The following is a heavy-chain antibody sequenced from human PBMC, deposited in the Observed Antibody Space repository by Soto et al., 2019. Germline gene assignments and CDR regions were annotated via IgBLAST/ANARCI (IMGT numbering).Heavy chain of an antibody. Sequence: GGSLRLSCAASGFVVSAYGIHWIRQAPGKGLEWVAIIWNDGINKYYADSVKGRFTVSRDNSKNTVDLQMNSLRAEDTGVYYCARLAYSNFLGGLDSWGQGTLVTVSS. CDR3: ARLAYSNFLGGLDS. CDR2: IWNDGINK. D-gene: IGHD1-26*01. V-gene: IGHV3-33*01. J-gene: IGHJ5*01. CDR1: GFVVSAYG.